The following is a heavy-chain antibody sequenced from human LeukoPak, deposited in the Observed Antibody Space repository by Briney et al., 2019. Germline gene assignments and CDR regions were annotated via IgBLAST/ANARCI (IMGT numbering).Heavy chain of an antibody. CDR2: INPNSGGT. J-gene: IGHJ4*02. V-gene: IGHV1-2*02. Sequence: ASVKVSCKASGYTFVLYYMHWVRQAPGQGLEWLGWINPNSGGTNYAQKFQGRVTMTRDTSISTAYMELSRLKSDDTAVYYCAREAVAGTTNFDYWGQGTLVTVSS. D-gene: IGHD6-19*01. CDR3: AREAVAGTTNFDY. CDR1: GYTFVLYY.